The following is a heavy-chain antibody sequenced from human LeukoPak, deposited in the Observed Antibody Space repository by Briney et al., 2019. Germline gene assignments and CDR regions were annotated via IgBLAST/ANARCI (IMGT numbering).Heavy chain of an antibody. V-gene: IGHV4-31*03. J-gene: IGHJ4*02. CDR1: GASITSGAYY. CDR3: ARVPSVDYVWGSYRSGFDY. CDR2: INHSGST. Sequence: SETLSLTCSVSGASITSGAYYWSWLRQHPEKGLEWIGEINHSGSTNYNPSLKSRVTISVDTSKNQFSLKLSSVTAADTAVYYCARVPSVDYVWGSYRSGFDYWGQGTLVTVSS. D-gene: IGHD3-16*02.